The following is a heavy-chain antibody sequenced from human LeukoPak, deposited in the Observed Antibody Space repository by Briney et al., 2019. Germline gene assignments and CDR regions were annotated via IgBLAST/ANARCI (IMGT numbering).Heavy chain of an antibody. CDR2: IHHSGST. CDR1: GGSFSGYY. V-gene: IGHV4-34*01. Sequence: SETLSLTCAVYGGSFSGYYWSWIRQPPGKGLEWIGEIHHSGSTNYNPSLKSRVNISVDTSKNHFSLKVSSVTAADTAVYHCARVGGGSLDYWGQGTLVTVSS. CDR3: ARVGGGSLDY. D-gene: IGHD2-15*01. J-gene: IGHJ4*02.